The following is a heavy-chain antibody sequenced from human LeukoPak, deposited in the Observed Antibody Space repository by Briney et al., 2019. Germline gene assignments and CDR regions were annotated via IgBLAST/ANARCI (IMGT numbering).Heavy chain of an antibody. D-gene: IGHD5-24*01. CDR2: IYSGGST. V-gene: IGHV3-66*01. CDR1: EFSVGSNY. CDR3: ARECRDGYNPRAGGNWFDP. Sequence: GGSLRLSCAASEFSVGSNYMTWVRQAPGKGLEWVSLIYSGGSTYYADSVKGRFTISRDNSKNTLYLQMNSLRAEDTAVYYCARECRDGYNPRAGGNWFDPWGQGTLVTASS. J-gene: IGHJ5*02.